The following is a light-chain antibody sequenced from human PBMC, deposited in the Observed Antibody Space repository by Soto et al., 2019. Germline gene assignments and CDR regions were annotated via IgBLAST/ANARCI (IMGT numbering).Light chain of an antibody. CDR2: GAS. CDR3: QQYASSPLT. CDR1: QRVRSNY. Sequence: EIVLTQSPGTLSLSSGERATLSCRASQRVRSNYLAWYQHKPCQAPRLLIYGASSRATGIPDRFGGSGSGTDFTLTISRLEPEDFAVYYCQQYASSPLTFGGGTKVEIK. J-gene: IGKJ4*01. V-gene: IGKV3-20*01.